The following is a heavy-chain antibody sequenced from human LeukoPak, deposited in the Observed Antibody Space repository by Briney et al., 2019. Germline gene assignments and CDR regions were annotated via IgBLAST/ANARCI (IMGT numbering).Heavy chain of an antibody. Sequence: GESLKISCKGSGYSFTSYWIGWVRQMPGKGLEWMGIIYPGDSDTRYSPSFQGQVTISADKSISAAYLQWSSLKASDTAMYYCARSLRYFDWLLPDGDAFDIWGQGTMVTVSS. J-gene: IGHJ3*02. CDR2: IYPGDSDT. CDR1: GYSFTSYW. V-gene: IGHV5-51*01. CDR3: ARSLRYFDWLLPDGDAFDI. D-gene: IGHD3-9*01.